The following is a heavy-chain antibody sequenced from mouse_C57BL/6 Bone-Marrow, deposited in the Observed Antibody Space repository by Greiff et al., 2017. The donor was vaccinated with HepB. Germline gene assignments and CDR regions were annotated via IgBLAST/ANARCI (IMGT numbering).Heavy chain of an antibody. D-gene: IGHD1-1*01. V-gene: IGHV5-17*01. CDR2: ISSGSSTI. J-gene: IGHJ4*01. CDR3: ARWITTVVAHYAMDY. Sequence: EVQLVESGGGLVKPGGSLKLSCAASGFTFSDYGMHWVRQAPEKGLEWVAYISSGSSTIYYADTVKGRFTISRDNAKNTLFLQMTRLRSEDTAMYYGARWITTVVAHYAMDYWGQGTSVTVSS. CDR1: GFTFSDYG.